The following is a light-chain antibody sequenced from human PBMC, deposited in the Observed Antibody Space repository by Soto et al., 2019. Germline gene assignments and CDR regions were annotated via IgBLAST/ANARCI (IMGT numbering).Light chain of an antibody. Sequence: DIQMTQSPSSLSASVGDRVTMTSRASQSINRYLSWYQQKPGTAPKLLISGASSLQGGVPSRFSGSGSGTDFTLTISSLQPEGFATYYDQQGSSSLTFVGGTKVEIK. J-gene: IGKJ4*01. V-gene: IGKV1-39*01. CDR3: QQGSSSLT. CDR1: QSINRY. CDR2: GAS.